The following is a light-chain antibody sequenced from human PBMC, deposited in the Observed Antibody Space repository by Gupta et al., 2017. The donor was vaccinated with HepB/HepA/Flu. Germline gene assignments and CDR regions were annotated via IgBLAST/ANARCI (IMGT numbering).Light chain of an antibody. CDR2: GAT. CDR3: QQYGTSPLT. Sequence: EIVLTQSPGTLSLSPGERATLSCRTSQSVSRFYLAWYQQKPGQAPRLLMYGATNRATGIPDRFSGSGSGTDFILTITRLEPEDFAVYYCQQYGTSPLTFGGGTKVEIK. CDR1: QSVSRFY. J-gene: IGKJ4*01. V-gene: IGKV3-20*01.